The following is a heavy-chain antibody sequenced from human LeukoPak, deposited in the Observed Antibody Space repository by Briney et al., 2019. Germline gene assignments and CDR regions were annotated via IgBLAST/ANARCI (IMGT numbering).Heavy chain of an antibody. CDR3: ARVGIPTSYYYMDV. J-gene: IGHJ6*03. V-gene: IGHV1-2*02. CDR1: GYTFTGYY. CDR2: INPNSGGT. Sequence: ASVKVSCKASGYTFTGYYMHWVRQAPGQGLEWMGWINPNSGGTNYAQKFQGRVTMTRDTSISTAYMELSRLRSDDTAVYYCARVGIPTSYYYMDVWGKGTTVSVSS.